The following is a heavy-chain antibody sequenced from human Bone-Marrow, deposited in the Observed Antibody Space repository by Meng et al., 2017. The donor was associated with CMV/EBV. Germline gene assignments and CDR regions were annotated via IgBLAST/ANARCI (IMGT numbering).Heavy chain of an antibody. D-gene: IGHD3-10*01. J-gene: IGHJ4*02. CDR3: ARESRGFFDY. Sequence: GGSLRLSCAASGFTFSSYGVNWVRQAPGKGLEWVSSISSSGGFTYYADSVKGRFTISRDNAKNSLYLQMNSLRAEDTAVYYCARESRGFFDYWGQGTLVTISS. CDR1: GFTFSSYG. CDR2: ISSSGGFT. V-gene: IGHV3-21*06.